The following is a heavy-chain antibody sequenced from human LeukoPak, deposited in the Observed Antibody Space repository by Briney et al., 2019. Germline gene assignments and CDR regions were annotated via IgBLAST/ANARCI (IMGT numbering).Heavy chain of an antibody. Sequence: GASVKVSCKASGYTFTAYYLHWARQAPGQGLEWLGWINPNSGGTNYAQKFQGRVTVTRDTSISTAYMELNRLRSDDTAVYYCARDVEYSSERFNYWGQGTLVTVSS. CDR1: GYTFTAYY. V-gene: IGHV1-2*02. D-gene: IGHD6-19*01. J-gene: IGHJ4*02. CDR2: INPNSGGT. CDR3: ARDVEYSSERFNY.